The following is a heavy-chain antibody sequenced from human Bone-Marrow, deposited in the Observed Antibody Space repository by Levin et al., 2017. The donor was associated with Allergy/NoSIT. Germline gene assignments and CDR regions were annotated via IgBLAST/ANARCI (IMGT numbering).Heavy chain of an antibody. CDR1: GFTFSTYA. CDR2: ISKTGINT. Sequence: GESLKISCAASGFTFSTYAMSWVRQAPGKGMEWVSSISKTGINTHYADSVKGRFIISRDNSKNTLYLQMNSLRAEDTAIYFCAKDALITMAGGFYQYHGMDVWGQGTTVTVSS. V-gene: IGHV3-23*01. CDR3: AKDALITMAGGFYQYHGMDV. D-gene: IGHD6-19*01. J-gene: IGHJ6*02.